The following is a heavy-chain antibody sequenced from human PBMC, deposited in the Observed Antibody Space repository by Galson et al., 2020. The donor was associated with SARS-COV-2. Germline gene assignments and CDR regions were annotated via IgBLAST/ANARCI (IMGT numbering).Heavy chain of an antibody. Sequence: SVKVSCKASGGTFSSYAISWVRQAPGQGLEWMGGIIPIFGTANYAQKFQGRVTITADESTSTAYMELSSPRSEDTAVYYCAREPFYGDYAVDGPDAFDIWGQGTMVTVSS. J-gene: IGHJ3*02. CDR1: GGTFSSYA. V-gene: IGHV1-69*13. CDR3: AREPFYGDYAVDGPDAFDI. CDR2: IIPIFGTA. D-gene: IGHD4-17*01.